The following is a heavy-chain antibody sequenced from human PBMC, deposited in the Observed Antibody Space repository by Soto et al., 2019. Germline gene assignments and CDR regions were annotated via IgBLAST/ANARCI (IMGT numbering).Heavy chain of an antibody. CDR1: VYNFSKFG. D-gene: IGHD1-20*01. CDR2: ITPYDGST. Sequence: QVQLVQSGGEVKKPGASVKVSCKTSVYNFSKFGISWARKVPGQGLEWVGWITPYDGSTNFAQKLQGRVSLTLDTSTDTAYLELRSLESDDTAVYYCARSWFRTYNPVAWGQGTLVTVSS. J-gene: IGHJ5*02. CDR3: ARSWFRTYNPVA. V-gene: IGHV1-18*01.